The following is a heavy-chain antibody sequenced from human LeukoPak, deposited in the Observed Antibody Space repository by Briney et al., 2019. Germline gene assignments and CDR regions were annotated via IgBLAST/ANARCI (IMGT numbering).Heavy chain of an antibody. CDR1: GFTFSNAW. CDR2: IKSKTNGGTA. J-gene: IGHJ1*01. Sequence: GGSLRLSCAASGFTFSNAWMSWVRRTPGKGLEWIGRIKSKTNGGTADHAAPVKGRFTISRDDSKNTVYLQMNSLRTEDTAVYYCTRDRSTGLIDGDLLHWGQGTLVTVSS. D-gene: IGHD4-17*01. CDR3: TRDRSTGLIDGDLLH. V-gene: IGHV3-15*01.